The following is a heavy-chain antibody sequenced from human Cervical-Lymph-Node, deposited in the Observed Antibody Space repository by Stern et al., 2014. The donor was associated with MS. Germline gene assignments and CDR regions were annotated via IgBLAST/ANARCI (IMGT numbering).Heavy chain of an antibody. J-gene: IGHJ5*02. V-gene: IGHV1-2*04. D-gene: IGHD6-19*01. CDR3: ARETVAPAGNWFDP. CDR1: GYTFTGYY. CDR2: INPNSGGT. Sequence: VQLEESGAEVKKPGASVKVSCKASGYTFTGYYMHWVRQAPGQGLEWMGWINPNSGGTNYAQKFQGWVTMTRDTSISTAYMELSRLRSDDTAVYYCARETVAPAGNWFDPWGQGTLVTVSS.